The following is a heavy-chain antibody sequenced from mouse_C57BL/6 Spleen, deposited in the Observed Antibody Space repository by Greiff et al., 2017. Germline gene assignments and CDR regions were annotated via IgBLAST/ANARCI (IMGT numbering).Heavy chain of an antibody. CDR3: ARHDYGGLFAY. CDR1: GFTFSDYY. Sequence: EVKLMESGGGLVQPGGSLKLSCAASGFTFSDYYMYWVRQTPEKRLEWVAYISNGGGSTYYPDTVKGRFTISRDNAKNTLYLQMSRLKSEDTAMYYCARHDYGGLFAYWGQGTLVTVSA. J-gene: IGHJ3*01. D-gene: IGHD2-4*01. CDR2: ISNGGGST. V-gene: IGHV5-12*01.